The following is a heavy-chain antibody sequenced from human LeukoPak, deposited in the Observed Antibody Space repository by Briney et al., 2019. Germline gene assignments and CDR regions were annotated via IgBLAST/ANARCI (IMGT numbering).Heavy chain of an antibody. D-gene: IGHD1-26*01. CDR1: GFTFSSYA. V-gene: IGHV3-21*01. J-gene: IGHJ4*02. Sequence: PGGSLRLSCAASGFTFSSYAMSWVRQAPGKGLEWVSSIRSSPSHIYYADSVKGRFTISTDNAKSSLYLQMNSLRAEDTAVYFCARGIVGTTDTTFDYWGQGTLVTVSS. CDR3: ARGIVGTTDTTFDY. CDR2: IRSSPSHI.